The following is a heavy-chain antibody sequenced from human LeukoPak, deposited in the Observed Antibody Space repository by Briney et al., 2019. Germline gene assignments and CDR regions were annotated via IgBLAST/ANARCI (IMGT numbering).Heavy chain of an antibody. CDR3: ARDRFIGYCSSTSCYGEGNWFDP. V-gene: IGHV3-21*01. CDR2: ISSSSSYI. J-gene: IGHJ5*02. CDR1: GFTFSSYS. Sequence: GGSLRLSCAASGFTFSSYSMTWVRQAPGKGLEWVSSISSSSSYIYYADSVKGRFTISRDNAKNSLYLQMNSLRAEDTAVYYCARDRFIGYCSSTSCYGEGNWFDPWGQGTLVTVSS. D-gene: IGHD2-2*01.